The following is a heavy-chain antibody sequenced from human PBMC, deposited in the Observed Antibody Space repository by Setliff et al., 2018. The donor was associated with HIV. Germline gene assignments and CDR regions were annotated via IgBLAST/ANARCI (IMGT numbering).Heavy chain of an antibody. D-gene: IGHD6-13*01. J-gene: IGHJ5*02. CDR2: IYHSGST. CDR1: GYSISSGYY. Sequence: KLSETLSLTCAVSGYSISSGYYWGWIRQPPGKGLEWIGSIYHSGSTYYNPSLESRVTISLDTSKNQFSLKLSSVTAADTAVYYCARDIQAAGTGWFDPWGQGTLVTVSS. V-gene: IGHV4-38-2*02. CDR3: ARDIQAAGTGWFDP.